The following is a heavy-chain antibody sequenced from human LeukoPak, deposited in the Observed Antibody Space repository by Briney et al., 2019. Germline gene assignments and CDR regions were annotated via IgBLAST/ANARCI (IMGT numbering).Heavy chain of an antibody. CDR3: VKGGRSSFYYFDC. CDR2: ISRNGDST. CDR1: GFTFSTYA. J-gene: IGHJ4*02. Sequence: GGSLRLSCSASGFTFSTYAMHWVRQAPGRGLECVSGISRNGDSTNYADSVKGRFTVSRDDSKNTLYLQMSSLRPEDTAVYYCVKGGRSSFYYFDCWGQGTLVTVSS. D-gene: IGHD6-6*01. V-gene: IGHV3-64D*09.